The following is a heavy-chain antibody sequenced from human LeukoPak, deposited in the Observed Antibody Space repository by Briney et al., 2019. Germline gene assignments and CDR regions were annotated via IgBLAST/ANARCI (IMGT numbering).Heavy chain of an antibody. CDR2: IKQDGSEK. Sequence: PGGSLRLSCAASGFTFSNAWMSWVRQAPGRGLEWVASIKQDGSEKYYVDSVKGRFTISRDNAKNSLYLQMNSLRPEDTAVYYCADGTTPDYWGQGTLVTVSS. CDR1: GFTFSNAW. CDR3: ADGTTPDY. V-gene: IGHV3-7*01. D-gene: IGHD1-7*01. J-gene: IGHJ4*02.